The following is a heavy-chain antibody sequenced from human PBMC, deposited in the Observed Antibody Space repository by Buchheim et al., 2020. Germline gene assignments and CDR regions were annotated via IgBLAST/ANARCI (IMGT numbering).Heavy chain of an antibody. Sequence: QVQLVESGGGVVQPGRSLRLSCAASGFTFSSYAMHWVRQAPGKGLEWVAVISYDGSNKYYADSVKGRFTISRDNSKNTLYLQMNSLRAEDTAVYYCAKARDGYPAYYFDYWGQGTL. J-gene: IGHJ4*02. CDR2: ISYDGSNK. CDR3: AKARDGYPAYYFDY. CDR1: GFTFSSYA. D-gene: IGHD5-24*01. V-gene: IGHV3-30-3*01.